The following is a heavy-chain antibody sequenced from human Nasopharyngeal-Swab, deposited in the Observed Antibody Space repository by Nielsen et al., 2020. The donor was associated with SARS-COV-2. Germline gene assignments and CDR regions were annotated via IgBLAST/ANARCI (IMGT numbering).Heavy chain of an antibody. V-gene: IGHV3-15*07. Sequence: WIRQPPGKGLEWVGRIKSKTDGGTTDYAAPVKGRFTISRDDSKNTLYLQMNSLKTEDTAVYYCTTDLGSSGFDYWGQGTLVTSPQ. CDR2: IKSKTDGGTT. CDR3: TTDLGSSGFDY. J-gene: IGHJ4*02. D-gene: IGHD7-27*01.